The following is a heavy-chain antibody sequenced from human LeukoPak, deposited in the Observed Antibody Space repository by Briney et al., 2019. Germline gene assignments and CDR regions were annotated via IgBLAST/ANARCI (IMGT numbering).Heavy chain of an antibody. J-gene: IGHJ3*02. V-gene: IGHV1-18*01. CDR2: ISAYNGNT. D-gene: IGHD1-26*01. CDR1: GYTFTSYG. Sequence: AASVKVSCKASGYTFTSYGISWVRQAPGQGLEWMGWISAYNGNTNYAQKLQGRVTMTTDTSTSTAYMELRSLRSDDTAVYYCARGRVGATIKGAFDIWGQGTMVTVSS. CDR3: ARGRVGATIKGAFDI.